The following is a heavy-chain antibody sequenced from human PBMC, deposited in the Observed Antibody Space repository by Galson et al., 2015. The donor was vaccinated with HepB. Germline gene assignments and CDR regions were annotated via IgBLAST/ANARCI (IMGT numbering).Heavy chain of an antibody. Sequence: LSLTCTVSGGSISSYYWSWIRQPPGKGLEWIGYIYYSGSTNYNPSLKSRVTISVDTSKNQFSLKLSSVTAADTAVYYCARDRATLGWFDPWGQGTLVTVS. V-gene: IGHV4-59*01. CDR1: GGSISSYY. J-gene: IGHJ5*02. CDR2: IYYSGST. CDR3: ARDRATLGWFDP. D-gene: IGHD4-23*01.